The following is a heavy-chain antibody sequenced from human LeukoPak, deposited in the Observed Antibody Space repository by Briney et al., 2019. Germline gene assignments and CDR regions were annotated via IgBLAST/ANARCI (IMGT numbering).Heavy chain of an antibody. Sequence: GGSLRLSCAVSGFTFTYAWMSWVRQAPGKGLEWVGRIRSNSDRWTTDYSAPVKGRFTISRDDSKNTVYLQMNSLKNEDTAVYHCTTIAAGGMYDYWGQGTLVTVS. J-gene: IGHJ4*02. CDR3: TTIAAGGMYDY. CDR2: IRSNSDRWTT. V-gene: IGHV3-15*01. CDR1: GFTFTYAW. D-gene: IGHD6-13*01.